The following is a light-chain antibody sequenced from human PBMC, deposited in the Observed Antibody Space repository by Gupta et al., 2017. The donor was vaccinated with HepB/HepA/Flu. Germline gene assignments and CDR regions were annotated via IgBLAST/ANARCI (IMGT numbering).Light chain of an antibody. CDR1: KLGDKY. V-gene: IGLV3-1*01. CDR3: QAWDSSTVVV. Sequence: SYELTQPPSVSVSPGQTASLTCSGDKLGDKYACWYQQKPGQSPVLVIYQDSKRPSGIPERFSGSNPGNTATLTISGTQAMDEADYYCQAWDSSTVVVFGGGTKLTVL. CDR2: QDS. J-gene: IGLJ2*01.